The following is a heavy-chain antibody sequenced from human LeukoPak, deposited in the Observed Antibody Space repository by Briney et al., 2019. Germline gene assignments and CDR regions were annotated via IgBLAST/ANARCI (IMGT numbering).Heavy chain of an antibody. D-gene: IGHD6-13*01. CDR2: INHSGST. CDR1: GGSFSGYY. J-gene: IGHJ5*02. V-gene: IGHV4-34*01. Sequence: SETLSLTCAVYGGSFSGYYWSWIRQPPGKGLEWIGEINHSGSTNYNPSLKSRVTISVDASRNQFSLKLSSVTAADTAVYYCARKGLYSSSWYGRSWFDPWGQGTLVTVSS. CDR3: ARKGLYSSSWYGRSWFDP.